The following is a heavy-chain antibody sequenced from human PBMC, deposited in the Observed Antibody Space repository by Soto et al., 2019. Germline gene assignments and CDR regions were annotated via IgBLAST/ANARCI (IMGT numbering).Heavy chain of an antibody. Sequence: QVQLVQSGAEVKKPGASVRVSCEASGYRFTAYYIHWVRQAPGQGLEWMGRMNLDTGGTTYAQKFQGRVTMTRDTSINTAYMEVSSLKSDDTAIYYCARDGYFAFRGYSFAFDFWGQGSLVTVSS. CDR2: MNLDTGGT. CDR1: GYRFTAYY. J-gene: IGHJ4*02. CDR3: ARDGYFAFRGYSFAFDF. D-gene: IGHD5-18*01. V-gene: IGHV1-2*06.